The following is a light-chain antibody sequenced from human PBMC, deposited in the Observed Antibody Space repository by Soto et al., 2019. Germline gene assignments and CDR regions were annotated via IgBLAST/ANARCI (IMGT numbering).Light chain of an antibody. Sequence: EIVLTQSPGTLSLSPGERATLSCRASQSVSNNYLAWYQQKPGQAPRLLLYGASSRATGIPDRFSGSGSGTDFTLTISRLEPEDFAVYYCQQYGTSSLTFGGGTKVEIK. J-gene: IGKJ4*01. CDR2: GAS. CDR1: QSVSNNY. CDR3: QQYGTSSLT. V-gene: IGKV3-20*01.